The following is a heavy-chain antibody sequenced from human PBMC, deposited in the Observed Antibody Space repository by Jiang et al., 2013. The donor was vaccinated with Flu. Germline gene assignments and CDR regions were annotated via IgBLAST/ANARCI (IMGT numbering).Heavy chain of an antibody. CDR3: ARDKADYNILTGYYRDWFDP. CDR1: GYNFSNYG. CDR2: INAYSGDT. V-gene: IGHV1-18*01. J-gene: IGHJ5*02. D-gene: IGHD3-9*01. Sequence: SVKVSCTASGYNFSNYGISWVRQAPGQGLEWLGWINAYSGDTNYAQRLQGRVTMTADTSTSTAYMELRSLRSDDTAVYYCARDKADYNILTGYYRDWFDPWGQGTLVTVSS.